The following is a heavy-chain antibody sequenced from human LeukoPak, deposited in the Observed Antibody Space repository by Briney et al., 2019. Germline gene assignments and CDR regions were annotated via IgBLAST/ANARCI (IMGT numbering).Heavy chain of an antibody. CDR3: AIPPGYCGNECSFDR. CDR1: GYSFSNYW. CDR2: IYPGDYET. Sequence: GESLKISCEGSGYSFSNYWIGWVRQLPGKGLEWMEIIYPGDYETRYSPSFQGLVTISVDKSISTAYLQWSSLKASDTAMYYCAIPPGYCGNECSFDRWGQGTLVTVSS. V-gene: IGHV5-51*01. J-gene: IGHJ4*02. D-gene: IGHD2-21*01.